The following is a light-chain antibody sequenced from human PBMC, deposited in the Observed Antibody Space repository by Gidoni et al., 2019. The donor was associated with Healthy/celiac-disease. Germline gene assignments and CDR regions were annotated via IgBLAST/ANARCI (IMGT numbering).Light chain of an antibody. CDR1: QRISSW. CDR3: QQYNSYSPMGS. V-gene: IGKV1-5*03. Sequence: DIQMTQSPSTLSASVGDRVTITCRASQRISSWLAWYQQKPGKAPKLLIYKASSLESGVPSRFSGSGSGTEFTLTISSLQPDDFATYYCQQYNSYSPMGSFGQGTKLEIK. J-gene: IGKJ2*04. CDR2: KAS.